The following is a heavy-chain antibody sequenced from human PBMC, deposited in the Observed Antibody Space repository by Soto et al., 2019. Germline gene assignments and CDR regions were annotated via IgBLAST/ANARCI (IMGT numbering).Heavy chain of an antibody. CDR3: AKPPTTKTTYNWYFEL. CDR1: GFTFSSYV. D-gene: IGHD4-17*01. J-gene: IGHJ2*01. CDR2: ISGSGDRT. Sequence: EVQMLESGGGLVQPGGSLRRSCAAAGFTFSSYVMAWVRQAPGKGLEWVSGISGSGDRTFHADSVKGRFTISRYNSNNTLYLQMNSLRAEDTAVYYCAKPPTTKTTYNWYFELWGRGTLVSVSS. V-gene: IGHV3-23*01.